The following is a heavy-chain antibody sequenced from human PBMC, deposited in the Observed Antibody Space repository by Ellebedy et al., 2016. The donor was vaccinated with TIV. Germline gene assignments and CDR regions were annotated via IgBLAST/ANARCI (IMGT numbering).Heavy chain of an antibody. CDR1: GFTVSNNF. CDR3: ARFHVLRYFDPRDPFDY. Sequence: GESLKISCAASGFTVSNNFMTWVRQAPGKGLEWVALVYSGGSTNYADSVQGRFTISRDSSMNTVYLQMNSLRAADTAVYYCARFHVLRYFDPRDPFDYWGQGTLVTVSS. D-gene: IGHD3-9*01. J-gene: IGHJ4*02. V-gene: IGHV3-53*01. CDR2: VYSGGST.